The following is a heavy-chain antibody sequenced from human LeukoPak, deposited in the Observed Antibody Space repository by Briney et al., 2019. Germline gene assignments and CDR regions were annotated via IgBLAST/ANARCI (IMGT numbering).Heavy chain of an antibody. J-gene: IGHJ4*02. V-gene: IGHV3-48*01. CDR2: IGRNGPYFSSTK. D-gene: IGHD2-15*01. CDR1: GLTFRNYN. CDR3: ARDLLFGATSYFDQ. Sequence: SGGSLRLSCAASGLTFRNYNLNWVRQAPGKGLEWVSYIGRNGPYFSSTKHYADSVRGRFTISRDDAKNSLYLEINGLRAEDTAVYYCARDLLFGATSYFDQWGQGAPVTVSS.